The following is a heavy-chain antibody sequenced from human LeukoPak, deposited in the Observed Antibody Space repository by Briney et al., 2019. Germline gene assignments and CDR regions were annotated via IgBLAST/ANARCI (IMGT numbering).Heavy chain of an antibody. V-gene: IGHV5-51*01. CDR3: AKHGIKGCNSVNGYTTCYYYGMDV. CDR1: GSIIVDYW. J-gene: IGHJ6*02. Sequence: GAPLHISCNGSGSIIVDYWIWWVRPPGRKVPEWTGIIFRHDSEYKYSPSYQGQVTFSVDESISTAYVQWKSLKDSDTAIYYCAKHGIKGCNSVNGYTTCYYYGMDVWGQGTTVTVSS. D-gene: IGHD2/OR15-2a*01. CDR2: IFRHDSEY.